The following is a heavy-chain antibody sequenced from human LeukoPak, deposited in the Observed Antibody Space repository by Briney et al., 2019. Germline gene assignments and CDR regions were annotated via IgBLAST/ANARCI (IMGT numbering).Heavy chain of an antibody. Sequence: GGSLRLSCAASGFTFSTYSMNWGRQAPGKGLEWVSSIISSSGYIYYADSVKGRFTIARDNAKNSLYLRMNSVRAEDTAVYYCARDPQYCSGGSCYSFDYWGQGTLVTVSS. CDR1: GFTFSTYS. CDR3: ARDPQYCSGGSCYSFDY. CDR2: IISSSGYI. D-gene: IGHD2-15*01. V-gene: IGHV3-21*01. J-gene: IGHJ4*02.